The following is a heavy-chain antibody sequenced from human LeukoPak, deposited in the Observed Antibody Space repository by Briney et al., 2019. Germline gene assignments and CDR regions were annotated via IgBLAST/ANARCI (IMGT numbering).Heavy chain of an antibody. CDR1: GFTFSTYP. V-gene: IGHV3-30*04. D-gene: IGHD3-22*01. CDR2: ISYDGSNK. J-gene: IGHJ4*02. CDR3: ARGWGDSSGYGNYFDY. Sequence: GGSLRLSCAASGFTFSTYPMHWVRQAPGKGLEWVAVISYDGSNKYYADSVKGRFTISRDNSKNTLYLQMNSLRAEDTAVYYCARGWGDSSGYGNYFDYWGQGTLVTVSS.